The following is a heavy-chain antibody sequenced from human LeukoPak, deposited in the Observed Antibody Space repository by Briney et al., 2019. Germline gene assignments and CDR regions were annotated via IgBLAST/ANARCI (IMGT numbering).Heavy chain of an antibody. J-gene: IGHJ6*02. Sequence: GGSLRLSCAASGFTFSIYGVHWVRQAPGKGLEGVAVIWYDGSNKYYADSVKGRFTISRDNPKNTLYLQMNSLRAEDTAVYYCARDGYCGGDCYPLWYYYYGMDVWGQGTTVTVSS. CDR2: IWYDGSNK. V-gene: IGHV3-33*01. CDR3: ARDGYCGGDCYPLWYYYYGMDV. CDR1: GFTFSIYG. D-gene: IGHD2-21*02.